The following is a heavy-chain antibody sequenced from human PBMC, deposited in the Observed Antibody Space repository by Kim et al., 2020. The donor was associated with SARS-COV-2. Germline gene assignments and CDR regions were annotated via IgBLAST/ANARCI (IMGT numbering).Heavy chain of an antibody. V-gene: IGHV3-48*03. CDR2: ISSSGSTI. CDR3: ARDFGSFGDPKVLLWFGELRNYYYYGMDV. D-gene: IGHD3-10*01. J-gene: IGHJ6*02. CDR1: GFTFSSYE. Sequence: GGSLRLSCAASGFTFSSYEMNWVRQAPGKGLEWVSYISSSGSTIYYADSVKGRFTISRDNAKNSLYLQMNSLRAEDTAVYYCARDFGSFGDPKVLLWFGELRNYYYYGMDVLGQGTTVTVSS.